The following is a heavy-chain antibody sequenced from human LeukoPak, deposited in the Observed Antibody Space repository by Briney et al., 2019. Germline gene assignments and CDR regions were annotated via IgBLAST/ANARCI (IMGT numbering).Heavy chain of an antibody. CDR1: GFTFSSYG. CDR2: IWYDGSNK. D-gene: IGHD6-13*01. CDR3: ARDPTTDDIAAAGTLDY. Sequence: PGRSLRLSCAASGFTFSSYGMHWVRQAPGKGLEWVAVIWYDGSNKYYADSVKGRFTISRDNSKNTLYLQMNSLRAEDTAVYYCARDPTTDDIAAAGTLDYRGQGTLVTVSS. V-gene: IGHV3-33*01. J-gene: IGHJ4*02.